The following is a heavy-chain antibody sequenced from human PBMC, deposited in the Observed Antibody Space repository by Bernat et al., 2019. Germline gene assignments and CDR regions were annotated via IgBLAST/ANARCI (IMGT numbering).Heavy chain of an antibody. Sequence: QLQLQESGPGLVKTSETLSLTCTVSGGSVSSTNYYWAWIRQPPGKGLEWIVTVYYGGTTYYNPSLKSRVTISVDKSKNQFSLKLSSVTAADTAVYYCARLNVGTSLAFDIWGQGTMVTVSS. D-gene: IGHD1-26*01. CDR1: GGSVSSTNYY. CDR2: VYYGGTT. V-gene: IGHV4-39*07. J-gene: IGHJ3*02. CDR3: ARLNVGTSLAFDI.